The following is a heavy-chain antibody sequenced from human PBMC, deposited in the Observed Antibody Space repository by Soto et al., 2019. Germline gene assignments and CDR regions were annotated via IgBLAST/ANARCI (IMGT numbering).Heavy chain of an antibody. Sequence: ASETLSLTCDVYGGPFSGYYWTWIRQPPGKGLAGIGSVYYSGSTYYNPSLKSRVTISVDTSKNQFSLKLSSVTAADTAVYYCARLVRVGATTLLDYYYYGMDVWGQGTTVTVSS. CDR3: ARLVRVGATTLLDYYYYGMDV. D-gene: IGHD1-26*01. J-gene: IGHJ6*02. CDR2: VYYSGST. CDR1: GGPFSGYY. V-gene: IGHV4-34*01.